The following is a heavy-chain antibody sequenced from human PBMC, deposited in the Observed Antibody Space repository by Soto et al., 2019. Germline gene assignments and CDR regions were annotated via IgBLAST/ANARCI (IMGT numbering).Heavy chain of an antibody. CDR2: TIPILGTA. Sequence: QVQLVQSGAEVKKPGSSVKVSCKASGGSFSSYAFSWVRQAPGQGLEWMGGTIPILGTADYAQKFQGRLTITAAESASTSYMELRSLRSEDTAVYYCARGESSATGDYWGQGALVTVSS. CDR1: GGSFSSYA. CDR3: ARGESSATGDY. J-gene: IGHJ4*02. V-gene: IGHV1-69*01. D-gene: IGHD3-22*01.